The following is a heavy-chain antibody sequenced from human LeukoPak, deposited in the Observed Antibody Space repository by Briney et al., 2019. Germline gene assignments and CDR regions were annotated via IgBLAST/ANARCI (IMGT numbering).Heavy chain of an antibody. J-gene: IGHJ4*02. D-gene: IGHD3-22*01. CDR2: ISGSGAST. Sequence: GGSLRLSCAASGVTFSSYAMSWVRQAPGKGLEWVSVISGSGASTYYADSVKGRFTISRDNSKNTLYLQMNSLRVEDTAVYYCAKGHGDASGYYYFDSWGQGTLVTVST. V-gene: IGHV3-23*01. CDR1: GVTFSSYA. CDR3: AKGHGDASGYYYFDS.